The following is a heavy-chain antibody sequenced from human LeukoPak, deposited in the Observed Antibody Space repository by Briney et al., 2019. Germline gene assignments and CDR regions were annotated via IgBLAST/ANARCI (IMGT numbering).Heavy chain of an antibody. CDR3: ARKATTGPTKAAFDI. CDR2: IYYSGGI. V-gene: IGHV4-28*05. CDR1: GYSISSSNY. J-gene: IGHJ3*02. D-gene: IGHD4-17*01. Sequence: PSDTLSLTCAVSGYSISSSNYWVWIRQPPGKGLEWIGHIYYSGGIYYNPSLKSRVTMSVDTSKNQFSLKLSSVTAVDMAVYYCARKATTGPTKAAFDIWGQGTMVTVSS.